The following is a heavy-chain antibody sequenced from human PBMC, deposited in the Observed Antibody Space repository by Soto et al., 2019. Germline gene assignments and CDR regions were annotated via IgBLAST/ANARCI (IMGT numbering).Heavy chain of an antibody. V-gene: IGHV3-11*01. D-gene: IGHD6-6*01. CDR2: IDSRGRTL. Sequence: PGGPLRLSCAASGFTFTDYSMSWIRQAPGKGLEWLAFIDSRGRTLSYADSVKGRFTISRDNAKNSLYLQMHSLRADDTAVYYCARQAARNYIDSWGQGDVVTVSS. CDR3: ARQAARNYIDS. CDR1: GFTFTDYS. J-gene: IGHJ4*02.